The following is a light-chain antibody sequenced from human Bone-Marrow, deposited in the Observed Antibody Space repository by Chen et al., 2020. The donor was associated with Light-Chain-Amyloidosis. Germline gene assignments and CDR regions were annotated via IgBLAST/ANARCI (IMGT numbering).Light chain of an antibody. CDR3: QQYNSYFRT. CDR1: QTISNW. V-gene: IGKV1-5*03. Sequence: DIQMTQSPSTLSASVGDRVTITCRASQTISNWLAWYQQKPGKAPKVLIYKASSLANGIPSRFSGSGSGTEFTLTISRLQPDDFATYYGQQYNSYFRTFGQGTKGEIK. CDR2: KAS. J-gene: IGKJ1*01.